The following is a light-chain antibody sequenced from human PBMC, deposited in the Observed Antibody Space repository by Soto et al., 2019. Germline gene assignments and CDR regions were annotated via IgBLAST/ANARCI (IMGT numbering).Light chain of an antibody. V-gene: IGKV1-9*01. CDR1: QGISNY. CDR2: SAS. CDR3: HQLNSFPRT. J-gene: IGKJ1*01. Sequence: DIQLTQSPSFLSASVGDRVTITCRASQGISNYLAWYQQKPGKAPNLLIYSASTLQSGVPSRFSGSGSETEFTLTISSLQPEDFATYYCHQLNSFPRTFGQGTKVEIK.